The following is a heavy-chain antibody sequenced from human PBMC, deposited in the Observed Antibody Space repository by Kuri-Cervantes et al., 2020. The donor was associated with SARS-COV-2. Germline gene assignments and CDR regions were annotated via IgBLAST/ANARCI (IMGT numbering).Heavy chain of an antibody. CDR3: AKDGTYYDFWSGYLGDRMGDGYYYMDV. V-gene: IGHV3-30*18. Sequence: GESLKISCAASGFTFSSYWMSWVRQAPGKGLEWVAVISYDGSNKYYADSVKGRFTISRDNSKNTLYLQMNSLRAEDTAVYYCAKDGTYYDFWSGYLGDRMGDGYYYMDVWGKGTTVTVSS. CDR2: ISYDGSNK. J-gene: IGHJ6*03. D-gene: IGHD3-3*01. CDR1: GFTFSSYW.